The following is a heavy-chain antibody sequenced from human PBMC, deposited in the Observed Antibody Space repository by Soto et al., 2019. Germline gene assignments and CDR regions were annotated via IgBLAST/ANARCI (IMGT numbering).Heavy chain of an antibody. CDR1: GASFSRSSYY. Sequence: SETLSLTCTVSGASFSRSSYYLGWFRPPPGKGLEWIGYIYHSGSTYYNPSLKSRVTISVDRSRNQFSLKLSSVTAADTAVYYCARGGIAAAGFNWFDPWGQGTLVTVSS. D-gene: IGHD6-13*01. J-gene: IGHJ5*02. CDR3: ARGGIAAAGFNWFDP. CDR2: IYHSGST. V-gene: IGHV4-39*07.